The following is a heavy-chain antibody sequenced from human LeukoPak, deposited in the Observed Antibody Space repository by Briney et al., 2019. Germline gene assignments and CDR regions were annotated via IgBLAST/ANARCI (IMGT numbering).Heavy chain of an antibody. CDR2: ISGSGGGT. J-gene: IGHJ4*02. Sequence: GGSLRLSCAAPGFTFSSYAMSWVRQAPGKGLEWVSAISGSGGGTYYADSVKGRFTISRDNSKNTLYLQMNSLRAEDTAVYYCEITYYYGSGSYYNVNSFDYWGQGTLVTVSS. D-gene: IGHD3-10*01. CDR3: EITYYYGSGSYYNVNSFDY. CDR1: GFTFSSYA. V-gene: IGHV3-23*01.